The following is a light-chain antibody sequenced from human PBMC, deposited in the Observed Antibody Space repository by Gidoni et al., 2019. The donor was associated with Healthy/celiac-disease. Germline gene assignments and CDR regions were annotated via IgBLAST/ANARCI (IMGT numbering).Light chain of an antibody. CDR3: QQYYSFPWT. J-gene: IGKJ1*01. CDR1: QGISSY. Sequence: VIWMIQSASLRSASTGDRVTISCRTRQGISSYLAWYQQKPGKAPELLIYAASTLQSGVPARFSGSGSGTDFTLTISCLQSEDFATYYCQQYYSFPWTFGQGTKVEIK. V-gene: IGKV1D-8*01. CDR2: AAS.